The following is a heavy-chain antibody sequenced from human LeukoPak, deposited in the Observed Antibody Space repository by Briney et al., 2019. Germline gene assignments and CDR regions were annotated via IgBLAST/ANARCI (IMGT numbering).Heavy chain of an antibody. CDR3: ARVAVAGPTGWFDS. D-gene: IGHD6-19*01. CDR2: ISSTSAYI. Sequence: GGSLRLSCAASVFTFSYHWMTWVRQAPGKGLEWVSSISSTSAYIYYAESVKGRFSISRDNVDNVVHLQMSSLRNEDTASYYCARVAVAGPTGWFDSWGQGTLVTVSS. V-gene: IGHV3-21*04. CDR1: VFTFSYHW. J-gene: IGHJ5*01.